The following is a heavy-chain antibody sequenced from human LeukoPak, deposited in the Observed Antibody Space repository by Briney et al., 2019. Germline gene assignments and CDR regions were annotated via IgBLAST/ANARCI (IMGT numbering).Heavy chain of an antibody. CDR3: ARRYCTSVSCFLSAFDI. J-gene: IGHJ3*02. D-gene: IGHD2-15*01. Sequence: SETLSLTCTVSGDSISGYYWSWIRQPPGKGLEWIGYIYYSGSPSYNPSLESRVTISIDTSKNQFSLRLNSVTAADTAVYYCARRYCTSVSCFLSAFDIWGQGTMVTVSS. CDR2: IYYSGSP. CDR1: GDSISGYY. V-gene: IGHV4-59*01.